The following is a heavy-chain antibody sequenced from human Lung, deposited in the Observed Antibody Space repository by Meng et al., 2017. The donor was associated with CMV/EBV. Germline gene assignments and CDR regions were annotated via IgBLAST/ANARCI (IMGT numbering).Heavy chain of an antibody. Sequence: GESLKISCAASGFNFSDYSMNWVRQAPGKGLEWVSSITYSSSYKKYADSVKGRFTISRDNAKNSLFLQMSSLRAEDTAVYYCARRWGASVGVYYYYGMEVWGQGTXVTVSS. CDR1: GFNFSDYS. D-gene: IGHD2-8*01. V-gene: IGHV3-21*06. J-gene: IGHJ6*02. CDR3: ARRWGASVGVYYYYGMEV. CDR2: ITYSSSYK.